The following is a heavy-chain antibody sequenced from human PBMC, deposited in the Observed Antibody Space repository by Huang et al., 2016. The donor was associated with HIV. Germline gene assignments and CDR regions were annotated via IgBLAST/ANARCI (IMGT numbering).Heavy chain of an antibody. CDR1: GGSFSGYY. CDR3: ARERMMSWLDDHDAFDI. V-gene: IGHV4-34*01. J-gene: IGHJ3*02. CDR2: IKHSGST. D-gene: IGHD1-1*01. Sequence: QVQLQQWGAGLLKPSEPLSLTCAVYGGSFSGYYWSWIRQSPGKGLEWMGEIKHSGSTNYTTSHKSRRTISGDTSKNQFSLKLSSVTAADRAVYYCARERMMSWLDDHDAFDIWGQGTMVTVSS.